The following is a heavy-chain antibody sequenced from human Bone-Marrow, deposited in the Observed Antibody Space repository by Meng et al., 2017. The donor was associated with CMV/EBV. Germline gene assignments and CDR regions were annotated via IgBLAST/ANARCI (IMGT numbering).Heavy chain of an antibody. J-gene: IGHJ4*02. Sequence: LRLSCTVSGGSISSGRYYWGWIRQPPGKGLEWLGNAYYGVTTYYNPSLKSRVTISLDTSKNQFSLKVDSVTAADTAVYYCVRRVSGSSFRDYWGQGNLVTVSS. D-gene: IGHD3-10*01. CDR2: AYYGVTT. V-gene: IGHV4-39*01. CDR3: VRRVSGSSFRDY. CDR1: GGSISSGRYY.